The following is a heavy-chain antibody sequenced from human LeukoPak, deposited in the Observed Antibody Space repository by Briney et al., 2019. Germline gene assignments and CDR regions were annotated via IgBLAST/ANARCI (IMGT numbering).Heavy chain of an antibody. CDR3: ARGVAGGDYYYYGMDV. J-gene: IGHJ6*02. D-gene: IGHD6-19*01. CDR1: GYTFTSYA. CDR2: INAGNGNT. Sequence: ASVKVSCKASGYTFTSYAMHWVRQAPGQRLEWMGWINAGNGNTKYSQKFQGRVTITRDTSASTAYMELSSLRSVDTAVYYCARGVAGGDYYYYGMDVWGQGTTVTVSS. V-gene: IGHV1-3*01.